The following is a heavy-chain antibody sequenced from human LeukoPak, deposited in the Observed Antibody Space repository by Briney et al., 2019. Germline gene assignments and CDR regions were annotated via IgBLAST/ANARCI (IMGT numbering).Heavy chain of an antibody. CDR1: GGSFSGYY. CDR2: INHSGST. V-gene: IGHV4-34*01. D-gene: IGHD2-15*01. J-gene: IGHJ4*02. CDR3: ARLGGHPGRARRFDY. Sequence: PSETLSLTCAVYGGSFSGYYWSWIRQPPGKGLEWIGEINHSGSTNYNPSLKSRVTISVDTSKNQFSLKLSSVTAADTAVYYCARLGGHPGRARRFDYWGQGTLVTVSS.